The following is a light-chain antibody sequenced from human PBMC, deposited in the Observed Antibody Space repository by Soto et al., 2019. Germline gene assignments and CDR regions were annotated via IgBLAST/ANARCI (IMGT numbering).Light chain of an antibody. CDR3: QQRSNWPIT. CDR2: DAS. V-gene: IGKV3-11*01. J-gene: IGKJ5*01. CDR1: QSVRSY. Sequence: EIVLTQSPATLSLSPGERATLSCRASQSVRSYLAWYQQNPGQAPRLLIYDASNRATGIPARFSGSGSGTDFTLTSSSLEPEDFAVYYCQQRSNWPITFGQGTRLEIK.